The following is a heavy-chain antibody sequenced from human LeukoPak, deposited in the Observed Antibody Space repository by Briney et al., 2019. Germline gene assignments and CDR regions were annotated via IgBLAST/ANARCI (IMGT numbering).Heavy chain of an antibody. CDR3: AKANDQYYFDS. J-gene: IGHJ4*02. CDR1: GFTFNTHW. V-gene: IGHV3-74*01. CDR2: INTDESTT. Sequence: PGGSLRLSCAASGFTFNTHWMHWVRQAPGKGLVWVSRINTDESTTNYADSVKGRFSISRDSSNNTLYLQMNNLRAEDTAIYYCAKANDQYYFDSWGQGTLVTVSS.